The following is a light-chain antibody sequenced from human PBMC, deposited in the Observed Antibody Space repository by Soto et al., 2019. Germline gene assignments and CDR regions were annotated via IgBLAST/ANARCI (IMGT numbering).Light chain of an antibody. Sequence: EMVLTQSPATVSLSPGERATLSCRASQSVGSFLAWYQQKPGQAPRLLIYGASSRATGIPDRFSGSGSGTEFSLTISRLEPEDFAVYYCHQYGISPFGGGTKVDI. CDR2: GAS. J-gene: IGKJ4*01. V-gene: IGKV3-20*01. CDR3: HQYGISP. CDR1: QSVGSF.